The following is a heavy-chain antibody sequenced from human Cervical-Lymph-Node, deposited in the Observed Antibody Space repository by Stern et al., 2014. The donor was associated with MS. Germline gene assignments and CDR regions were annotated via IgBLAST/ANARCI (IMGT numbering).Heavy chain of an antibody. CDR1: ENTFARYY. CDR2: IHPGDGTT. CDR3: AYFTH. V-gene: IGHV1-46*01. Sequence: VQLVQSGAEVTKPGASVSIACKSSENTFARYYVNWVRQAPGQGLEWMGFIHPGDGTTNYTQQFQGRVSMTSDNATDTVYMHVTSLTSEDTAVYYCAYFTHWGQGTLVTVSS. J-gene: IGHJ4*02. D-gene: IGHD2-8*01.